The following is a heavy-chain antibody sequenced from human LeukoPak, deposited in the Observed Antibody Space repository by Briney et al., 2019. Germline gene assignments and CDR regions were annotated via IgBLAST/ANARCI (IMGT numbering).Heavy chain of an antibody. V-gene: IGHV4-59*08. D-gene: IGHD3/OR15-3a*01. J-gene: IGHJ4*02. Sequence: SETLSLTCTVSGGSISSYYWSWIRQPPGKGLEWIGYIYYSGSTKYNPSLKSRVTISVDTSKNQFSLKLTSVTAADTAVYYCARQTGSGLFILPGGQGTLVTVSS. CDR2: IYYSGST. CDR3: ARQTGSGLFILP. CDR1: GGSISSYY.